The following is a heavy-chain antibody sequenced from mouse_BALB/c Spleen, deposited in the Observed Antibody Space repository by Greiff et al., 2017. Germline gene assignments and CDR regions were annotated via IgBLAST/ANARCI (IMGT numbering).Heavy chain of an antibody. CDR1: GFTFSSYA. CDR3: ARSLPSYFDY. J-gene: IGHJ2*01. V-gene: IGHV5-6-5*01. D-gene: IGHD2-1*01. CDR2: ISSGGST. Sequence: DVMLVESGGGSVKPGGSLKLSCAASGFTFSSYAMSWVRQTPEKRLEWVASISSGGSTYYPDSAKGRFTISRDNARNILYLQMSSLRSEDTAMYYCARSLPSYFDYWGQGTTLTVSS.